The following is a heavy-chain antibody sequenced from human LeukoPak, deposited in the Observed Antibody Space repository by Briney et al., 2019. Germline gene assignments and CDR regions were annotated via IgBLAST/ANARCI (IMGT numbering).Heavy chain of an antibody. CDR1: GFTFSSYA. D-gene: IGHD4-23*01. CDR2: ISYDGSNK. V-gene: IGHV3-30-3*01. J-gene: IGHJ4*02. CDR3: ARDGITVTTPGYDY. Sequence: PGGSLRLSCAASGFTFSSYAMHWVRQAPGKGLEWVAVISYDGSNKYYADSVKGRFTISRDNSKNTLYLQMNSLRAEDTAVYYCARDGITVTTPGYDYWGQGTLVTVSS.